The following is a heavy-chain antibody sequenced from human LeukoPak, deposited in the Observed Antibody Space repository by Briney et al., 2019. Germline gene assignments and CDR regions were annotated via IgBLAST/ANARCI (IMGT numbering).Heavy chain of an antibody. J-gene: IGHJ4*02. D-gene: IGHD1-26*01. Sequence: GGSLRLSCAASGLTLSSYEMNWVRQAPRKGLEWVSYISSSGSTIYYADSVKGRFTIARDNAKNSLYLQMNSLRAEDTAVYYCVLRDMWEPTFDYWGQGTLVTVSS. V-gene: IGHV3-48*03. CDR3: VLRDMWEPTFDY. CDR2: ISSSGSTI. CDR1: GLTLSSYE.